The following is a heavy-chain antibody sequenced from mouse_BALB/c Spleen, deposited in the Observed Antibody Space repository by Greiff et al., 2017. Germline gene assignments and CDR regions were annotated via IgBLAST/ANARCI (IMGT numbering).Heavy chain of an antibody. V-gene: IGHV5-4*02. CDR1: GFTFSDYY. CDR2: ISDGGSYT. D-gene: IGHD2-1*01. J-gene: IGHJ4*01. CDR3: ARDGNGNYAYAMDY. Sequence: EVNLVESGGGLVKPGGSLKLSCAASGFTFSDYYMYWVRQTPEKRLEWVATISDGGSYTYYPDSVKGRFTISRDNAKNNLYLQMSSLKSEDTAMYYCARDGNGNYAYAMDYWGQGTSVTVSS.